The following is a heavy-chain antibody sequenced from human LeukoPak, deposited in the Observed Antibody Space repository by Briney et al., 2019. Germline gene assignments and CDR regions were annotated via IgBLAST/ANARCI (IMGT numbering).Heavy chain of an antibody. V-gene: IGHV4-59*01. CDR1: GGSISSYY. CDR2: IYYSGST. Sequence: SETLSLTCTDSGGSISSYYWSWIRQPPGKGLEWIGYIYYSGSTNYNPSLKSRVTISVDTSKNQFSLKLSSVTAADTAVYYCARAPSYGYESPRHFDYWGQGTLVTVSS. J-gene: IGHJ4*02. CDR3: ARAPSYGYESPRHFDY. D-gene: IGHD5-18*01.